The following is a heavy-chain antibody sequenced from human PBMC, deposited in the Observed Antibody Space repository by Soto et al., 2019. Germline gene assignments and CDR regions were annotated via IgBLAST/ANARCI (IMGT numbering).Heavy chain of an antibody. CDR1: GFSFSGYH. V-gene: IGHV3-11*01. J-gene: IGHJ5*02. CDR3: VRDPRNLGFDP. Sequence: GSLRLSCAASGFSFSGYHMCWVRQRPGEGPEWISCISGSGTSMAYADSVKGRFTVSRDNAKNSLHLQMNSLRDDDTAVYYCVRDPRNLGFDPWGQGTLVTVSS. CDR2: ISGSGTSM.